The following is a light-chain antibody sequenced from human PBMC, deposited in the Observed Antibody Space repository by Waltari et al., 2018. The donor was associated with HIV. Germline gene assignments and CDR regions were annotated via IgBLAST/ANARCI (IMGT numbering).Light chain of an antibody. Sequence: QSALTQPASVSGSPGQSITISCTGTSSDVGGYNYVSWYQHHPGKAPKRLIYEVSNRPAGFSNRFSGSKSYNTASLTISGLQSEDEADYYCSSYTSDYTYVFGSGTEVTVL. CDR1: SSDVGGYNY. V-gene: IGLV2-14*01. J-gene: IGLJ1*01. CDR3: SSYTSDYTYV. CDR2: EVS.